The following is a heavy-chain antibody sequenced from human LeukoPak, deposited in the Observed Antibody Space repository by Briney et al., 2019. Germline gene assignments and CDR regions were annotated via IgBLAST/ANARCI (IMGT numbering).Heavy chain of an antibody. J-gene: IGHJ4*02. CDR1: GFTFSNTW. D-gene: IGHD3-9*01. CDR2: IKSKTDGGTT. V-gene: IGHV3-15*01. CDR3: TTDFEGDPSSFDY. Sequence: GGSLRLSCAASGFTFSNTWMSWVRQAPGKGLEWVGRIKSKTDGGTTDYAAPVKGRFTISRDDSKNTLYLQMNSLKTEDTAMYYCTTDFEGDPSSFDYWGQGTLVTVSS.